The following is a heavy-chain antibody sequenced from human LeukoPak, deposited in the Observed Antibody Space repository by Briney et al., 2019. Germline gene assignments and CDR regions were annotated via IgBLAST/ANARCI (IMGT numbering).Heavy chain of an antibody. CDR3: ARDRVPHRHDAFDI. Sequence: ASVKVSCKASGYTFTSYDINWVRQATGQGLEWMGWMNPNSGNTGYAQKFQGRVTMTRNTSISTAYMELSSLRSEDTAVYYCARDRVPHRHDAFDIWGQGTMVTVSS. J-gene: IGHJ3*02. D-gene: IGHD3-10*01. CDR2: MNPNSGNT. CDR1: GYTFTSYD. V-gene: IGHV1-8*01.